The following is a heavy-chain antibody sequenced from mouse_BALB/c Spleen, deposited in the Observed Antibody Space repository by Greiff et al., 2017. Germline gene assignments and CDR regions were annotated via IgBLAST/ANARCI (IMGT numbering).Heavy chain of an antibody. CDR1: GFTFSSFG. D-gene: IGHD1-1*01. CDR3: ARSYYYGDFDY. V-gene: IGHV5-17*02. CDR2: ISSGSSTI. J-gene: IGHJ2*01. Sequence: EVQGVESGGGLVQPGGSRKLSCAASGFTFSSFGMHWVRQAPEKGLEWVAYISSGSSTIYYADTVKGRFTISRDNPKNTLFLQMTSLRSEDTAMYYCARSYYYGDFDYWGQGTTLTVSS.